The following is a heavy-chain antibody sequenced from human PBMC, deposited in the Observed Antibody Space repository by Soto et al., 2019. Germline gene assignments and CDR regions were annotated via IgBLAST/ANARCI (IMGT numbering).Heavy chain of an antibody. CDR2: ISGSGNTI. V-gene: IGHV3-11*01. Sequence: QVQLVESGAGLVKPGGSLRLSCAASGFTLSDYYMSWIRQAPGKGLEWVSHISGSGNTIDYADSVKGRFTISRDNAKNSLYLQMNSLRDDDTAVFYCARGRYALDYWGQGTRVTVSS. D-gene: IGHD3-16*01. CDR1: GFTLSDYY. CDR3: ARGRYALDY. J-gene: IGHJ4*02.